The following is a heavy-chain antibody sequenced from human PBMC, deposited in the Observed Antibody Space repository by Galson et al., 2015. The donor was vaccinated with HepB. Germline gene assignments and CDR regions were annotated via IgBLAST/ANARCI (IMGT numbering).Heavy chain of an antibody. Sequence: SLRLSCAASGFTFSSYAMHWVRQAPGKGLEWVAVISYDGSNKYYADSVKGRFTISRDNSKNTLYLQMNSLRAEDTAVYYCARGGSYCSSTSCYYWYFDLWGRGTLVTVSS. D-gene: IGHD2-2*01. J-gene: IGHJ2*01. CDR2: ISYDGSNK. CDR3: ARGGSYCSSTSCYYWYFDL. V-gene: IGHV3-30-3*01. CDR1: GFTFSSYA.